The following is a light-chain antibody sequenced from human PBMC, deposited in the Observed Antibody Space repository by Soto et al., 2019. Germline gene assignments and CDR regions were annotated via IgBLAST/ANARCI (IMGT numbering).Light chain of an antibody. J-gene: IGLJ1*01. CDR1: SSNIDVFDL. Sequence: QSALTQPASVSGSPGQSITISCTGTSSNIDVFDLVSWYRQRPGKPPQLIIYGVTKRPSGVSDRFSASKAGNTASLTISGLQPEDEADYYCCSYAGFTTYVFGSGTKRTVL. V-gene: IGLV2-23*02. CDR3: CSYAGFTTYV. CDR2: GVT.